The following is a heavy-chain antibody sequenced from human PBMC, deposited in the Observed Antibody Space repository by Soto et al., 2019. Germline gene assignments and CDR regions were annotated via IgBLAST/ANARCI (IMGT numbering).Heavy chain of an antibody. Sequence: SXKVSFKASGGTXTSYAIGLVRQAPGQGLEWMGGIIPIFCTANYAQKFQGIVTITADEYTSTAYMELGILRSEDTAVYYCARRGHNYYYDFWSGYYPNWFDPWGQGTLGTVS. CDR2: IIPIFCTA. D-gene: IGHD3-3*01. CDR3: ARRGHNYYYDFWSGYYPNWFDP. CDR1: GGTXTSYA. J-gene: IGHJ5*02. V-gene: IGHV1-69*13.